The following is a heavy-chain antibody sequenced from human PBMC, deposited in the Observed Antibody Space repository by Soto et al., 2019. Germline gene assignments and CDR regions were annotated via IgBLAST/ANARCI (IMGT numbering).Heavy chain of an antibody. V-gene: IGHV3-23*01. CDR1: GFPFSSYA. J-gene: IGHJ4*02. D-gene: IGHD4-17*01. Sequence: GGSLRLSWASSGFPFSSYAMIWVRPAPGKGLEWVSAISGSGGSTYYADSVKGRFTISRDNSKNTLYLQMNSLRAEDTAVYYCAKGRGTTVVTPFSYWGQGTLVTVSS. CDR2: ISGSGGST. CDR3: AKGRGTTVVTPFSY.